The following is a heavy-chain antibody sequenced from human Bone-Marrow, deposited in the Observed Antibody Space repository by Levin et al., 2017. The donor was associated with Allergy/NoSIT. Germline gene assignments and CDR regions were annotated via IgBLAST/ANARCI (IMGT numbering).Heavy chain of an antibody. CDR3: AKDISSEASRLDS. CDR1: GFTFDDYA. V-gene: IGHV3-9*01. D-gene: IGHD6-13*01. J-gene: IGHJ4*02. Sequence: GGSLRLSCEVSGFTFDDYAMNWVRQAPGKGLEWVAGTSWNDVRRDYVDSVKGRFTISRDNDKNSLYLQMNSLKPEDTALYFCAKDISSEASRLDSWGQGTLVTVSS. CDR2: TSWNDVRR.